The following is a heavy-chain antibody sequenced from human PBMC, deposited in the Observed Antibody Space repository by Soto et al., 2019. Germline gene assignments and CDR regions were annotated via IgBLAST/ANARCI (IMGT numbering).Heavy chain of an antibody. CDR3: ARTPFSLTLGTVLHYFDS. D-gene: IGHD3-9*01. J-gene: IGHJ4*02. CDR1: WASIRSPD. Sequence: SETLCVTCSVAWASIRSPDWRRILQSPGKGLEWIGYIYYSGTTNYNPSLKNRVTISVDTSKNQLSLNLTSVTAADTAVYYCARTPFSLTLGTVLHYFDSWGQGTLVTAPQ. CDR2: IYYSGTT. V-gene: IGHV4-59*11.